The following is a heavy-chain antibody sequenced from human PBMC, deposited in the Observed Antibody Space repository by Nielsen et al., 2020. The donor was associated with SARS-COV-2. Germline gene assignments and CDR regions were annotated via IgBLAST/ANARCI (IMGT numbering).Heavy chain of an antibody. CDR1: GFTVSSNY. J-gene: IGHJ6*02. Sequence: GGSLRLSCAASGFTVSSNYMSWVRQAPGKGLEWVSVIYSGGSTYYADSVKGRFTISRDNSKNTLYLQMNSLRAEDTAVYYCARDRDDSSSWYYYGMDVWGQGTTVTVSS. V-gene: IGHV3-53*01. CDR2: IYSGGST. D-gene: IGHD6-13*01. CDR3: ARDRDDSSSWYYYGMDV.